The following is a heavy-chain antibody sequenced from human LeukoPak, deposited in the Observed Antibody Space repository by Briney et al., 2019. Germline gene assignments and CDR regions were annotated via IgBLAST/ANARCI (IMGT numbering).Heavy chain of an antibody. Sequence: ASVKVSCKASGYTFTGYYMHWVRQAPGQGLEWTGWINPNSGGTNYAQKFQGRVTMTRDTSISTAYMELSRLRSDDTAVYYCARGNYDYVWGSYAYNWFDPWGQGTLVTVSS. V-gene: IGHV1-2*02. CDR3: ARGNYDYVWGSYAYNWFDP. CDR2: INPNSGGT. D-gene: IGHD3-16*01. J-gene: IGHJ5*02. CDR1: GYTFTGYY.